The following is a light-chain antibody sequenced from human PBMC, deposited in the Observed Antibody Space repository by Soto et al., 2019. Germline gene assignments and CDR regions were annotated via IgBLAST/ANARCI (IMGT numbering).Light chain of an antibody. Sequence: AIQMTQSPSSLSASVGDRVNITCRASQGIGNDLGWYQQKPGKAPKLLIYAASNLPSGVPSRFSGSGSGTDFTLTISGLQPDAFATYYCLQASNYPLTFGGGTKVEVK. CDR1: QGIGND. CDR3: LQASNYPLT. V-gene: IGKV1-6*01. CDR2: AAS. J-gene: IGKJ4*01.